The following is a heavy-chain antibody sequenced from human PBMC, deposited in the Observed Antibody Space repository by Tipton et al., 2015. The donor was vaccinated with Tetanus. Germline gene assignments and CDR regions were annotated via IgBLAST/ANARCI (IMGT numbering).Heavy chain of an antibody. CDR1: GFIFSNYW. Sequence: SLRLSCSASGFIFSNYWMSWVRQAPGKGLEWVANINRNGGGKYYVDSVKGRFTISRDEAKKSVYLEMSSLTVGDTAVYYCARDPVLGIGTRWGQGTLVVVSS. CDR2: INRNGGGK. J-gene: IGHJ4*02. CDR3: ARDPVLGIGTR. D-gene: IGHD1-26*01. V-gene: IGHV3-7*01.